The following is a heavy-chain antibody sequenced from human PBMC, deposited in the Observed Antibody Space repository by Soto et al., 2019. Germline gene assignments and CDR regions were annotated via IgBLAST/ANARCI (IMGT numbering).Heavy chain of an antibody. D-gene: IGHD4-17*01. CDR3: ARGQDMTTVVVAPLNAFDI. V-gene: IGHV1-2*04. Sequence: ASVKVSCKASGYTFTGYYMHWVRQAPGQGLEWMGWINPNSGGTNYAQKFQGWVTMTRDTSISTAYMELSRLRSDDTAVYYCARGQDMTTVVVAPLNAFDIWGQGTMVTVSS. CDR2: INPNSGGT. CDR1: GYTFTGYY. J-gene: IGHJ3*02.